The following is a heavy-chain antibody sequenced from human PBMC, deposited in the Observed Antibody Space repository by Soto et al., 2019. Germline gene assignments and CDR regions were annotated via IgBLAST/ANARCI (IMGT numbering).Heavy chain of an antibody. CDR2: INYSGTT. V-gene: IGHV4-39*07. CDR3: ARREIQGPIDY. D-gene: IGHD1-26*01. CDR1: GGSISTTSFY. Sequence: SETLSLTCTVSGGSISTTSFYWAWIRQPPGKGLEWIGSINYSGTTYYTSSLRSRVTISVDTSKNQFSLKLTSVTAVDTAVYYCARREIQGPIDYWGQGTLVTVSS. J-gene: IGHJ4*02.